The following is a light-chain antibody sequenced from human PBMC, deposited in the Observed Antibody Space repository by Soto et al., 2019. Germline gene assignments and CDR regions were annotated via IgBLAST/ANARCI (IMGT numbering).Light chain of an antibody. Sequence: DIQMTQSPSTLSASVGDRVTITCRASQSISSWLAWYQQKPGKAPKLLIYKASSLESGVPSRFSGSASGTEFSLTISSLQPNDFATYYGQQYNSSPSTFGQGTKVEIK. CDR1: QSISSW. CDR3: QQYNSSPST. V-gene: IGKV1-5*03. CDR2: KAS. J-gene: IGKJ1*01.